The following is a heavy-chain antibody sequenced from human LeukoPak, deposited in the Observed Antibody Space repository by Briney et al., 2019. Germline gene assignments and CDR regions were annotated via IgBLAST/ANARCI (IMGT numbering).Heavy chain of an antibody. CDR1: GFTFSSYS. Sequence: GGSLRLSCAASGFTFSSYSMNWLRQAPGKGLEWVSSISSSSSSYIYYADSVKGRFTISRDNAKNSLYLQMNSLRAEDTALYYCARSPTLYNWFAPWDQGTLVTVSS. V-gene: IGHV3-21*01. CDR2: ISSSSSSYI. J-gene: IGHJ5*02. CDR3: ARSPTLYNWFAP.